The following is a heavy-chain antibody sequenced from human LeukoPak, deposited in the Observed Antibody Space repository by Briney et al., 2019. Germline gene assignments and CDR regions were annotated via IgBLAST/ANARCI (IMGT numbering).Heavy chain of an antibody. D-gene: IGHD6-13*01. J-gene: IGHJ5*02. V-gene: IGHV4-38-2*02. Sequence: SETLSLTCTVSGGSIRNYFWGWIRQPPGKGLEWIGSIYHSGSTSYNPSLKSRLTISVDTSKNQFSLKLNFVTAADTAMYYCARMFRSSWYINWFDPWGQGTLVTVSS. CDR1: GGSIRNYF. CDR3: ARMFRSSWYINWFDP. CDR2: IYHSGST.